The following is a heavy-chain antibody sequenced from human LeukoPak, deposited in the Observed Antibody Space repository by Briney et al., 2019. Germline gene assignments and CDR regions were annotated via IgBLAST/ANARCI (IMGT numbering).Heavy chain of an antibody. CDR1: GFTFSSYW. D-gene: IGHD1-26*01. CDR2: INSDGSST. Sequence: GGSLRLSRAASGFTFSSYWMHWVRQAPGKGLVWVSRINSDGSSTSYADSVKGRFTISRDNAKNTLYLQMNSLRAEDTAVYYCARGTDSGSPFDYWGQGTLVTVSS. V-gene: IGHV3-74*01. CDR3: ARGTDSGSPFDY. J-gene: IGHJ4*02.